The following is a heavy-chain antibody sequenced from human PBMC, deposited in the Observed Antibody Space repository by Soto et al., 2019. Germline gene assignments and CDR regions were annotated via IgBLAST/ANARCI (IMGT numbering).Heavy chain of an antibody. J-gene: IGHJ4*02. V-gene: IGHV4-34*01. D-gene: IGHD6-25*01. CDR1: GGSFSGYY. Sequence: SETLSLTCAVYGGSFSGYYWSWICQPPGKGLEWIGEINHSGSTNYNPSLKSRVTISVDTSKNQFSLKLSSVTAADTAVYYCARGPAIAAPQPAAYYYWGQGTLVTVSS. CDR2: INHSGST. CDR3: ARGPAIAAPQPAAYYY.